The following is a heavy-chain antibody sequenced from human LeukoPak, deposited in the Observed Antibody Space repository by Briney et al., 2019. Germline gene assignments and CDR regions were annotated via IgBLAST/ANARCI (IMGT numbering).Heavy chain of an antibody. Sequence: GASVKVSCKASGYTFTSYGISWVRQAPGQGLEWMGWISAYNGNTNYAQKLQGRVTMTTDTSTSTAYMELRSLRSDDTAVYYCARYYDFWSGYYRRSEGPHQYYYYGMDVWGQGTTVTVPS. CDR1: GYTFTSYG. CDR2: ISAYNGNT. D-gene: IGHD3-3*01. V-gene: IGHV1-18*01. J-gene: IGHJ6*02. CDR3: ARYYDFWSGYYRRSEGPHQYYYYGMDV.